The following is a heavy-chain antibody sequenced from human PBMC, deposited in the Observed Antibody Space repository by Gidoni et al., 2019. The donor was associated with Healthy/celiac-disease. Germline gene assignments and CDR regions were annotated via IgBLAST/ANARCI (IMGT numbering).Heavy chain of an antibody. V-gene: IGHV1-69*01. D-gene: IGHD3-22*01. CDR3: ARSGRIVVVIENYYYYGMDV. J-gene: IGHJ6*02. CDR1: GGTFSSYA. Sequence: QVQLVQSGAEVKKPGSSVKVSCKASGGTFSSYAISWVRQAPGQGLEWIGGIIPIFGTANYAQKFQGRVTITADESTSTAYMELSSLRSEDTAVYYCARSGRIVVVIENYYYYGMDVWGQGTTVTVSS. CDR2: IIPIFGTA.